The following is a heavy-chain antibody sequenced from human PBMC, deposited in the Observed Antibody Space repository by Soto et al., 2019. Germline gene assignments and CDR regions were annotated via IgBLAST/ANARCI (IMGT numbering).Heavy chain of an antibody. Sequence: SETLSLTCSAYGESFNGYYWSWIRQPPGKGLEWIGEIHHSGSTNYNPSLKSRVTFSIDTSKRQFSLKVRSVTAADTAVYYCARGKRGSSWYRGEEKYYYYGMDVWGQGTPVTVSS. D-gene: IGHD6-13*01. CDR3: ARGKRGSSWYRGEEKYYYYGMDV. CDR1: GESFNGYY. J-gene: IGHJ6*02. CDR2: IHHSGST. V-gene: IGHV4-34*01.